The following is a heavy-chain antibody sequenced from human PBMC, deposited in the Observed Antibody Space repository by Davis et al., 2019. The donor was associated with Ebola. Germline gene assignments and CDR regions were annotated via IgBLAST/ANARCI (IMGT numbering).Heavy chain of an antibody. V-gene: IGHV4-59*01. CDR1: GGSIRNYY. Sequence: PSETLSLTCSVSGGSIRNYYWSWIRQTPGKGLEWIGYISYTGSTNYNPSLKSRVTISVDTSKNQFSLKLRSVTAADTAVYYCVRDGGTDYNDAFDIWGQGTMVTVSS. D-gene: IGHD3-16*01. CDR3: VRDGGTDYNDAFDI. CDR2: ISYTGST. J-gene: IGHJ3*02.